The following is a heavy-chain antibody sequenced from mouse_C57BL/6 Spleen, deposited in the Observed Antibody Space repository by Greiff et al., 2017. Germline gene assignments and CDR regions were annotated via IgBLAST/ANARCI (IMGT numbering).Heavy chain of an antibody. CDR3: ARFYYGSSPYYFDY. Sequence: VQLQQPGAELVMPGASVKLSCKASGYTFTSYWMHWVKQRPGQGLEWIGEIDPSDSYTNYNQKFKGKSTLTVDKSSSTAYMQLSSLTSEDSAVYYCARFYYGSSPYYFDYWGQGTTLTVSS. J-gene: IGHJ2*01. CDR2: IDPSDSYT. V-gene: IGHV1-69*01. D-gene: IGHD1-1*01. CDR1: GYTFTSYW.